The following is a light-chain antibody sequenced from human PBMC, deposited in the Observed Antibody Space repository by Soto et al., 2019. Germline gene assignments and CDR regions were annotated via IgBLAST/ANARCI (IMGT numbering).Light chain of an antibody. J-gene: IGKJ1*01. CDR2: AAS. V-gene: IGKV3-15*01. CDR1: QSISIN. Sequence: VMTQSAAALSVSPGERAILSCRASQSISINLAWYQQKPGQAPRRLIYAASNRATGVPARFSGSWSGTEFTRTISSLQSEDFAVYYCQQYNNWPRTFGQGTKVDIK. CDR3: QQYNNWPRT.